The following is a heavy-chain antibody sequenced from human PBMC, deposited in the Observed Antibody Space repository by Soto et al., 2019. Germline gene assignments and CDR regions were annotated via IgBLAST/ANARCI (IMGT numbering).Heavy chain of an antibody. CDR2: ITSSSNSI. Sequence: EVQLVESGGGLVQPGGSLRLSCAASGFIFSSYSMNWVRQAPGKGLEWVSYITSSSNSIYYADSVKGRFTISRDNVKNSLYLQMNTLKAGDTAVYYCARPGYWSGGSCYERDWGEGILFTVSS. D-gene: IGHD2-15*01. CDR1: GFIFSSYS. V-gene: IGHV3-48*01. CDR3: ARPGYWSGGSCYERD. J-gene: IGHJ4*02.